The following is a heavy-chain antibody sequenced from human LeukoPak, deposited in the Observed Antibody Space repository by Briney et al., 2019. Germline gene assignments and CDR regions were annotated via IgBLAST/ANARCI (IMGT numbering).Heavy chain of an antibody. CDR3: ARGNRRDGYNSLFDY. J-gene: IGHJ4*02. CDR1: RGTFSSYA. Sequence: SVKVSCKASRGTFSSYAISWVRQAPGQGLEWMGGIIPIFGTANYAQKFQGRVTITADESTSTAYMELSSLRSEDTAVYYCARGNRRDGYNSLFDYWGQGTLVNVSS. CDR2: IIPIFGTA. V-gene: IGHV1-69*13. D-gene: IGHD5-24*01.